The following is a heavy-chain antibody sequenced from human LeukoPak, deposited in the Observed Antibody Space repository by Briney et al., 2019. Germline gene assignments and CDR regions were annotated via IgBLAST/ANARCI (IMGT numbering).Heavy chain of an antibody. CDR1: GGTFRSYA. CDR3: ARVGATLWYYFDY. D-gene: IGHD1-26*01. CDR2: VIPIFGTA. Sequence: ASVKVSCKASGGTFRSYAISWVRQAPGQGLEWMGGVIPIFGTANYAQKFQGRVTITTDESTSTAYMELSSLRSEDTAVYYCARVGATLWYYFDYWGQGTLVTVSS. V-gene: IGHV1-69*05. J-gene: IGHJ4*02.